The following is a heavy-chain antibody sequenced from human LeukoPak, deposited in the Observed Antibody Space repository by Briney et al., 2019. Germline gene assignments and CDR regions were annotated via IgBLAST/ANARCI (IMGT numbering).Heavy chain of an antibody. D-gene: IGHD5-24*01. J-gene: IGHJ4*02. CDR2: LRDSGDTT. Sequence: PGGSLRLSCAASGFTFSNYAMSWVRQVPGKGLEWVSALRDSGDTTYYADSVKGRFTMSRDNSKNTLYLQMNSLRAEDTAVYYCAKNGDSERWLQPKFVTHWGQGTLVTVSS. V-gene: IGHV3-23*01. CDR3: AKNGDSERWLQPKFVTH. CDR1: GFTFSNYA.